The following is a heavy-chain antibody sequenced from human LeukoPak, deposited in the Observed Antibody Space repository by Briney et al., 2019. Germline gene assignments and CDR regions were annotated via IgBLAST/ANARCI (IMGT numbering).Heavy chain of an antibody. V-gene: IGHV1-69*05. CDR3: AMCYYDSRGSYVGAFDI. CDR1: GGTFSSYA. D-gene: IGHD3-22*01. CDR2: IIPIFGTA. J-gene: IGHJ3*02. Sequence: ASVKVSCKASGGTFSSYAISWVRQAPGQGLEWMGGIIPIFGTANYAQKFQGRVTMTRDASITTAYMELSSLSSEDTAMYYCAMCYYDSRGSYVGAFDIWGQGTMVTVSS.